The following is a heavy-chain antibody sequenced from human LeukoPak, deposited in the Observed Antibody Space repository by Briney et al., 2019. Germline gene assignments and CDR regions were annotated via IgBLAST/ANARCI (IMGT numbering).Heavy chain of an antibody. Sequence: PGGSLRLSCAASGFTFDSYSINWVRQAPGKGLEWVSSISSSNSYKYYADSVKGRFTISRDNAKNSLYLRMNSLRAEDTAVYYCARGDGSGTLRSPFDYWGQGTLVTVSS. CDR3: ARGDGSGTLRSPFDY. V-gene: IGHV3-21*01. CDR1: GFTFDSYS. D-gene: IGHD3-10*01. J-gene: IGHJ4*02. CDR2: ISSSNSYK.